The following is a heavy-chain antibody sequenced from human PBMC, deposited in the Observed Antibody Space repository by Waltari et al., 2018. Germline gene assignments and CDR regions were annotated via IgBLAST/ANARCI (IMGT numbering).Heavy chain of an antibody. CDR1: GGTFSSYA. J-gene: IGHJ4*02. CDR3: ARAEYYDSSGYYTKYYFDY. D-gene: IGHD3-22*01. CDR2: IIPILGIA. V-gene: IGHV1-69*10. Sequence: QVQLVQSGAEVKKPGSSVKVSCKASGGTFSSYAISWVRQAPGQGLEGMGGIIPILGIANYAQKFQGRVTITADKATSTAYMELSSLRSEDTAVYYCARAEYYDSSGYYTKYYFDYWGQGTLVTVSS.